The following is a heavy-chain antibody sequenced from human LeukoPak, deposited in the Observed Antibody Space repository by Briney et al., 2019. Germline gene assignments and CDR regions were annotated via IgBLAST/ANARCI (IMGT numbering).Heavy chain of an antibody. J-gene: IGHJ4*02. CDR1: GITFSSDG. V-gene: IGHV3-30*18. CDR2: ISYTGSNG. CDR3: AKDLGYGDPMWSLDY. D-gene: IGHD4-17*01. Sequence: GGSMRLSCAASGITFSSDGMHWVRQAPGKGLEWVAVISYTGSNGYYEACENARFNISRDNSKNTPYMQMNSLRAEDKAVDYGAKDLGYGDPMWSLDYWGQGPLVTVSS.